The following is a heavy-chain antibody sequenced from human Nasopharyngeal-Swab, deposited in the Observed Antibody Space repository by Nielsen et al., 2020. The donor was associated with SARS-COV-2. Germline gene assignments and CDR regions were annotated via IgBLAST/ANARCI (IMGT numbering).Heavy chain of an antibody. J-gene: IGHJ4*02. CDR1: GFTFSDSP. CDR2: IRSKASYYAT. V-gene: IGHV3-73*01. D-gene: IGHD5-18*01. Sequence: GESLKISCAASGFTFSDSPIHWVRQASGKGLEWVGRIRSKASYYATVYTASVRGRFTISRDDSKNTASLQMNGLRTEDTAMYYCTTWDTTTQTDYWGQGALVTVSS. CDR3: TTWDTTTQTDY.